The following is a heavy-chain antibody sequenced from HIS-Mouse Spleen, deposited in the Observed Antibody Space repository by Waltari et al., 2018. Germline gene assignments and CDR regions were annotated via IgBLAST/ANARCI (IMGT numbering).Heavy chain of an antibody. CDR1: GGSISSSIYD. J-gene: IGHJ2*01. CDR2: TYYSGST. D-gene: IGHD6-13*01. CDR3: AREIPYSSSWYDWYFDL. V-gene: IGHV4-39*07. Sequence: QLQLQESGPGLVKPSATLSLTCTVPGGSISSSIYDWGWIRQPPGKGLDGIGSTYYSGSTYYNPSLKSRVTISVDTSKNQFSLKLSSVTAADTAVYYCAREIPYSSSWYDWYFDLWGRGTLVTVSS.